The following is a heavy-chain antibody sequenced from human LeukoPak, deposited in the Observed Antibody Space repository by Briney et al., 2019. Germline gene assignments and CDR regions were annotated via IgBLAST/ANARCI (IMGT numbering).Heavy chain of an antibody. CDR2: IYYSGST. Sequence: SETLSLTCTVSGGSISSSSYYWGWIRQPPGKGLEWIGSIYYSGSTYYNPSLKSRVTISVDTSKNQFSLKLSSVTAADTAVYYCAGLAAHLFDYWGQGTLVTVSS. J-gene: IGHJ4*02. CDR3: AGLAAHLFDY. D-gene: IGHD6-6*01. V-gene: IGHV4-39*01. CDR1: GGSISSSSYY.